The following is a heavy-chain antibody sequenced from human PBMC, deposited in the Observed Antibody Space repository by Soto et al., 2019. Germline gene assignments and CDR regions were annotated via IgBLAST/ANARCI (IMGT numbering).Heavy chain of an antibody. D-gene: IGHD1-26*01. CDR3: ARGGNSGRGAFDI. V-gene: IGHV3-48*02. Sequence: GGSLRLSFAASGSTFSGYSMNWVRQAPGKGLEWFSYISSSSSTIYYADSVKGRFTISRDNAKNSLYLQMNSLRDEDTAVYYCARGGNSGRGAFDIWGQGTMVTVSS. CDR1: GSTFSGYS. J-gene: IGHJ3*02. CDR2: ISSSSSTI.